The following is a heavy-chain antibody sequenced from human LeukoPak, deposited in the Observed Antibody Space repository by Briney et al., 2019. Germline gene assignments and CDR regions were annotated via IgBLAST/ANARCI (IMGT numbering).Heavy chain of an antibody. Sequence: ASVKVSCKTSGYTFTSYYMHWVRQAPGQGLEWMGIINPSGGSTNYAQKFQGRVTITADESTSTAYMELSSLRSEDTAVYYCARGRSIRGVIITYNWFDPWGQGTLVTVSS. CDR1: GYTFTSYY. J-gene: IGHJ5*02. CDR2: INPSGGST. D-gene: IGHD3-10*01. CDR3: ARGRSIRGVIITYNWFDP. V-gene: IGHV1-46*01.